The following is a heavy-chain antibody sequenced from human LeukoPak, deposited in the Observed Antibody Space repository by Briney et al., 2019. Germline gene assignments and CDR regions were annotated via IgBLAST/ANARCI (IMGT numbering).Heavy chain of an antibody. CDR1: GGSFSGYY. D-gene: IGHD1-26*01. CDR3: ARDHSGSYSSYFDY. V-gene: IGHV3-11*06. J-gene: IGHJ4*02. CDR2: ISSSSSYT. Sequence: PSETLSLTCAVYGGSFSGYYWSWIRQAPGKGLEWVSYISSSSSYTNYADSVKGRFTISRDNAKNSLYLQMNSLRAEDTAVYYCARDHSGSYSSYFDYWGQGTLVTVSS.